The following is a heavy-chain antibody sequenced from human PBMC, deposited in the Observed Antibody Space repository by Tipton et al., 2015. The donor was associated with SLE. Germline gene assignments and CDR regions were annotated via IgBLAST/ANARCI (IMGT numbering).Heavy chain of an antibody. CDR3: ARVLVVVPAAIRWFDP. D-gene: IGHD2-2*01. CDR2: IIPIFGTA. V-gene: IGHV1-69*18. CDR1: GGTFSSYA. Sequence: QLVQSGAEVKKPGSSVKVSCKASGGTFSSYAISWVRQAPGQGLEWMGRIIPIFGTANYAQKFQGRVTITADESTSTAYMELRSLRSDDTAVYYCARVLVVVPAAIRWFDPWGQGTLVTVSS. J-gene: IGHJ5*02.